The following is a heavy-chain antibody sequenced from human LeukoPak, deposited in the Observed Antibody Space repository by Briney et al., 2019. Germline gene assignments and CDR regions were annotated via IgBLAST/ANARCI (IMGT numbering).Heavy chain of an antibody. J-gene: IGHJ4*02. D-gene: IGHD3-3*01. CDR1: GFSFSSYW. CDR2: IRHDGSQK. V-gene: IGHV3-7*05. Sequence: GGSLRLSCAASGFSFSSYWMSWVRQAPGKGLEWVANIRHDGSQKYYVGPVKGRFTISRDNAKNSLYLEMNSLRAEDTAVYYCARFEANRVVVYLDYWGQGALITVSS. CDR3: ARFEANRVVVYLDY.